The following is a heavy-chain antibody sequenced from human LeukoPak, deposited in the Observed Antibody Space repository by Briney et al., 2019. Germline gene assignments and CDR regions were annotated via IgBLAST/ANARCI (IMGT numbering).Heavy chain of an antibody. CDR3: ARVLESGNFDAGY. V-gene: IGHV3-7*04. Sequence: GGSLRLSCATSGFTFKSYWMTWVSQAPGRGMEWVANINPDGVAKYYVDSVRGRFTISRDNAENSLYLQMNSLRADDMAVYYCARVLESGNFDAGYWGQGSLVTVSS. J-gene: IGHJ4*02. CDR1: GFTFKSYW. D-gene: IGHD3-22*01. CDR2: INPDGVAK.